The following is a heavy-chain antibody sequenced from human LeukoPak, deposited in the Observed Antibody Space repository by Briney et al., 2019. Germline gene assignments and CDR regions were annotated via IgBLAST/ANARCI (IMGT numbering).Heavy chain of an antibody. CDR2: IKRDGSEK. J-gene: IGHJ4*02. V-gene: IGHV3-7*01. CDR1: GFTFSSYW. Sequence: GGSLRLSCAASGFTFSSYWMSWVRQAPGKGLQWVANIKRDGSEKYYVDSVKGRFTISRDDAKNSLYLQMNSLRAEDTAVYYCARDYKHDYDLGYWGQGTLVTVSS. CDR3: ARDYKHDYDLGY. D-gene: IGHD3-3*01.